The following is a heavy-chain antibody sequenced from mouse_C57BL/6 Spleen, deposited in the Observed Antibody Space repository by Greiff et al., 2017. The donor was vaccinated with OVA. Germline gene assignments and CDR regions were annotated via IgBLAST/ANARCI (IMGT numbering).Heavy chain of an antibody. J-gene: IGHJ3*01. V-gene: IGHV1-42*01. CDR1: GYSFTGYY. D-gene: IGHD2-3*01. CDR2: INPSTGGT. CDR3: ANIYDGYYGFAY. Sequence: DVQLQESGPELVKPGASVKISCKASGYSFTGYYMNWVKQSPEKSLEWIGEINPSTGGTTYNQKFKAKATLTVDKSSSTAYMQLKSLTSEDSAVYYCANIYDGYYGFAYWGQGTLVTVSA.